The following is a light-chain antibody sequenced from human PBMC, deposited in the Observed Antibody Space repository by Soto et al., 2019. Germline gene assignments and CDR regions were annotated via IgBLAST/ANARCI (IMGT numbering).Light chain of an antibody. CDR3: QHYGTTPLT. Sequence: EIVMTQSPATLSVSPGERATLSCRASQSISSSYFAWYQQKPGQAPRLLIYGASSRATGIPDRFSGSGSGTDFTLTIDRLEPEDFAVYHCQHYGTTPLTFGGGSKVDIK. J-gene: IGKJ4*01. V-gene: IGKV3-20*01. CDR1: QSISSSY. CDR2: GAS.